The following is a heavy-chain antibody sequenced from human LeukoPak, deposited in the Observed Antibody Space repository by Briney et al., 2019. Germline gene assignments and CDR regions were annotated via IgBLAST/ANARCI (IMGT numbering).Heavy chain of an antibody. Sequence: GGSLRLSCAASELSFADSWMHWVRQAPGKGLVWVSRINNDGSDTRYADSVRGRFTISRDNAKNTLYLQMNSLRAEDTAVYYCARVSGLGMNEYYQHWGQGTLVTVPP. CDR3: ARVSGLGMNEYYQH. D-gene: IGHD3-10*01. J-gene: IGHJ1*01. CDR2: INNDGSDT. CDR1: ELSFADSW. V-gene: IGHV3-74*01.